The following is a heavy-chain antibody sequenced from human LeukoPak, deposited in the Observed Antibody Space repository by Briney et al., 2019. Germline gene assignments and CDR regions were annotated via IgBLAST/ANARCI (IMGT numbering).Heavy chain of an antibody. J-gene: IGHJ4*02. CDR3: ARGDYGANFPFDY. CDR1: GGSISSNY. V-gene: IGHV3-66*01. Sequence: ETLSLTCTVSGGSISSNYMSWVRQAPGKGLEWVSVIYSGGGTYYADSVKGRFTISRDNSKNTLYLHMNSLRAEDTAVYYCARGDYGANFPFDYWGQGTLVTVSS. CDR2: IYSGGGT. D-gene: IGHD4-23*01.